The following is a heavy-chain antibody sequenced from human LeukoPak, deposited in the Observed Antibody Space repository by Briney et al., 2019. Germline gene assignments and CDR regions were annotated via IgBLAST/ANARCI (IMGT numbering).Heavy chain of an antibody. V-gene: IGHV3-9*01. CDR2: ISWNSGSI. CDR1: GFTFDDYA. D-gene: IGHD5-18*01. CDR3: AKGYTAMVRGSWFDP. J-gene: IGHJ5*02. Sequence: GGSLRLSCAASGFTFDDYAMHWVRQAPGKGLEWVSGISWNSGSIGYADSVKGRFTISRDNAKNSLYLQMNRLRAEATALYYCAKGYTAMVRGSWFDPWGRGTLVTVSS.